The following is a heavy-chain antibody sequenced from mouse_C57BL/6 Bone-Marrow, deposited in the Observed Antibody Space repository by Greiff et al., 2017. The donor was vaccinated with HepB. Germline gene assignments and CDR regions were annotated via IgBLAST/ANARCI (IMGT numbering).Heavy chain of an antibody. CDR2: IDPSDSYT. V-gene: IGHV1-59*01. CDR3: ARSWPRAY. Sequence: QVQLQQPGAEPVRPGTSVKLSCKASGYTFTSYWMHWVKQRPGQGLEWIGVIDPSDSYTNYNQKFKGKATLTVDTSSSTAYMQLSSLTSEDSAVYYCARSWPRAYWGQGTLVTVSA. CDR1: GYTFTSYW. J-gene: IGHJ3*01.